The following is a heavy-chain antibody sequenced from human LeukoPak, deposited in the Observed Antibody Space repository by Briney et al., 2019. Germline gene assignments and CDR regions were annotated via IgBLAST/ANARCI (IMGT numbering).Heavy chain of an antibody. V-gene: IGHV1-18*01. CDR3: ARARSEGGFDP. Sequence: ASVKVSCKASGYTFSNYGISWVRQAPGQGLEWMGWISPYNADTYYVQKFQGRVTMTTDISTRTAYMEVRTLRSDDTAIYYCARARSEGGFDPWGQGTLVTVSS. J-gene: IGHJ5*02. CDR1: GYTFSNYG. CDR2: ISPYNADT. D-gene: IGHD2-15*01.